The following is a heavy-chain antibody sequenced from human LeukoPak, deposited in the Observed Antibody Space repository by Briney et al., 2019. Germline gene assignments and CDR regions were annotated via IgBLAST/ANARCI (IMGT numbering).Heavy chain of an antibody. CDR2: INQGGNDK. J-gene: IGHJ4*02. CDR3: ATLKDAVTTFDN. D-gene: IGHD4-17*01. Sequence: PGGSLRLSYAASGFIFSSRWMSWVRQAPGKGLEWVASINQGGNDKRHADSVKGRFTISRDNARNSLSLQLNSPRAEDTAMHYCATLKDAVTTFDNWGQGTLVTVSS. V-gene: IGHV3-7*01. CDR1: GFIFSSRW.